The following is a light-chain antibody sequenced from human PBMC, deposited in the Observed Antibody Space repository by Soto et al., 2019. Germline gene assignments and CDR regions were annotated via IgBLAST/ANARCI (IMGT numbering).Light chain of an antibody. CDR3: HQYGSSPST. V-gene: IGKV3-20*01. J-gene: IGKJ1*01. Sequence: EIVLTQSPGTLSLSPGERATLSCRASQSITSSYLAWYQQKPGQAPRLLIYGASYRATGIPDRFSGSGSGTDFTLTISRLEPEDFAVYYCHQYGSSPSTFGQGTKVDIK. CDR2: GAS. CDR1: QSITSSY.